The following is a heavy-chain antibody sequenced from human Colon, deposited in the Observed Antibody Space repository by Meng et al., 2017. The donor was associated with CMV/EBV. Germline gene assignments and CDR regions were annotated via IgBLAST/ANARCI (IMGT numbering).Heavy chain of an antibody. J-gene: IGHJ4*02. V-gene: IGHV1-8*01. D-gene: IGHD5-18*01. Sequence: KASGYIFNRYDITWVRQATGQGLEWMGWMNPKTGNTVYAQKFQARVNLTVDSSIDTAYMELSSLKTDDTAVYYCTRGLQLWFPSPAYWGQGALVTVSS. CDR1: GYIFNRYD. CDR3: TRGLQLWFPSPAY. CDR2: MNPKTGNT.